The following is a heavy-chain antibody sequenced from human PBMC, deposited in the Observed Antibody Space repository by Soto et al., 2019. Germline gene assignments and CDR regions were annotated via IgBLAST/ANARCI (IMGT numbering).Heavy chain of an antibody. D-gene: IGHD3-9*01. CDR3: ARGLIRHYDILTGYYVDDAFDI. CDR1: GGSISSDDYY. CDR2: INHSGST. V-gene: IGHV4-34*01. J-gene: IGHJ3*02. Sequence: SETLSLTCTVSGGSISSDDYYWTWIRQPPGKGLEWIGEINHSGSTNYNPSLKSRVTISVDTSKNQFSLKLSSVTAADTAVYYCARGLIRHYDILTGYYVDDAFDIWGQGTMVTVSS.